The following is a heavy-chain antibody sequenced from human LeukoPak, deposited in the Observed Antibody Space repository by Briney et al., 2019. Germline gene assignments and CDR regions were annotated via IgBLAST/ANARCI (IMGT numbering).Heavy chain of an antibody. CDR2: IRYDGSNK. Sequence: GGSLRLSCAASGFTFSSYGMHWVRQAPGKGLEWVAFIRYDGSNKYYADSVKGRFTISRDNSKNTLYLQMNSLRAEDTAVHYCASLYYGDYDYWGQGTLVTVSS. CDR3: ASLYYGDYDY. D-gene: IGHD4-17*01. J-gene: IGHJ4*02. CDR1: GFTFSSYG. V-gene: IGHV3-30*02.